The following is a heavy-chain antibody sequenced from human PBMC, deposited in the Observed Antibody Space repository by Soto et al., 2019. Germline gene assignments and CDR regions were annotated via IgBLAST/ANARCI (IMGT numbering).Heavy chain of an antibody. D-gene: IGHD3-10*01. CDR1: GFTFSSYS. V-gene: IGHV3-21*01. CDR2: ISSSSSYI. J-gene: IGHJ6*02. Sequence: PGGSLRLSCAASGFTFSSYSMNWVRQAPGKGLEWVSSISSSSSYIYYADSVKGRFTISRDNAKNSLYLRMNSLRAEDTAVYYCARVYGSGSYYVYYYGMDVWGQGTAVTVSS. CDR3: ARVYGSGSYYVYYYGMDV.